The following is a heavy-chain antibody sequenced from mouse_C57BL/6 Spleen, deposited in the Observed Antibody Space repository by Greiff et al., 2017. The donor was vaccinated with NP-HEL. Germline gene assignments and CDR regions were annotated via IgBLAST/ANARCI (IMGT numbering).Heavy chain of an antibody. Sequence: QVQLKQSGPGLVAPSQSLSITCTASGFSLTSYGVHWVRQPPGKGLEWLVVIWSDGSTTYNSARKTRLDISNDNTKSQVFLRMNSRLTDDEAVYYCGGRGDYDNYYAMEDWGQGTSVTVAS. V-gene: IGHV2-6*03. CDR3: GGRGDYDNYYAMED. CDR1: GFSLTSYG. J-gene: IGHJ4*01. D-gene: IGHD2-4*01. CDR2: IWSDGST.